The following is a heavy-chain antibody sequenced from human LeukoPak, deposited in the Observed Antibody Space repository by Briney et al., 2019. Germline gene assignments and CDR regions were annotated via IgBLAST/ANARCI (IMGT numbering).Heavy chain of an antibody. V-gene: IGHV4-39*01. J-gene: IGHJ4*02. D-gene: IGHD6-19*01. CDR2: IYYSGST. Sequence: TSETLSLTCTVSGGSISSDSYYWAWIRQPPGKGLEWIASIYYSGSTYYTPSLKSRVIISVDTSRNQFSLKLNSVTAADTAVYYCASLAVAGLSEGYWGQGTLVIVSS. CDR3: ASLAVAGLSEGY. CDR1: GGSISSDSYY.